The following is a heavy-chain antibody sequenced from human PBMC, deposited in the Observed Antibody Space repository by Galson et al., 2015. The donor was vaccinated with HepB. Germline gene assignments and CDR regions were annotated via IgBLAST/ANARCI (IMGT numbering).Heavy chain of an antibody. J-gene: IGHJ5*02. CDR1: GFTFSSYW. CDR3: ARGDYDFWSGYYPGGDWFDP. CDR2: IKQDGSEK. Sequence: SLRLSCAASGFTFSSYWMSWVRQAPGKGLEWVANIKQDGSEKYYVDSVKGRFTISRDNAKNSLYLQMNSLRAEDTAVYYCARGDYDFWSGYYPGGDWFDPWGQGTLVTVSS. D-gene: IGHD3-3*01. V-gene: IGHV3-7*03.